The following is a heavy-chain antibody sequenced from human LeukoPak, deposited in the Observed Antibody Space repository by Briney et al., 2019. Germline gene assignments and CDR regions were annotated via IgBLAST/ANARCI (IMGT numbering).Heavy chain of an antibody. CDR1: GGSISSYY. J-gene: IGHJ6*03. CDR2: IYTSGST. CDR3: ARDSSSYYYYYYYMDV. Sequence: SPETLSLTCTVSGGSISSYYWSWIRQPAGKGLEWIGRIYTSGSTNYNPSLKSRVTMSVDTSKNQFSLKLSSVTAADTAVYYCARDSSSYYYYYYYMDVWGKGTTVTVSS. V-gene: IGHV4-4*07. D-gene: IGHD6-13*01.